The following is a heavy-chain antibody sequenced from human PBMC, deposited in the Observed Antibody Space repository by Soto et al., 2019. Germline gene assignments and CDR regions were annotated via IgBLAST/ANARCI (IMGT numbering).Heavy chain of an antibody. V-gene: IGHV3-53*02. D-gene: IGHD2-15*01. CDR3: SKGCSDYTCYLDK. CDR1: GFSISSNY. CDR2: VYSGGQT. Sequence: EVRLVETGGGLIQSGGSLRLSCIASGFSISSNYMAWVRQVPGKGLEWVSIVYSGGQTFYADSVKGRFTISRDNSKNTLYLQMNSLRGEDTAVYFCSKGCSDYTCYLDKWGQGTLVTVSS. J-gene: IGHJ4*02.